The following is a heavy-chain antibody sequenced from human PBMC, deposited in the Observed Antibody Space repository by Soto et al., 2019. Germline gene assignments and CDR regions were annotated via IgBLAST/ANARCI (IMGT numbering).Heavy chain of an antibody. CDR1: GGSISSGGYY. CDR2: IYYSGST. Sequence: PSETLSLTCTVSGGSISSGGYYWSWIRQHPGKGLEWIGYIYYSGSTYYNPSLKSRVTISVDTSKNQFSLKLSSVTAADTAVYYCARAEGGASTDYFDYWGQGTLVTVSS. CDR3: ARAEGGASTDYFDY. D-gene: IGHD2-2*01. J-gene: IGHJ4*02. V-gene: IGHV4-31*03.